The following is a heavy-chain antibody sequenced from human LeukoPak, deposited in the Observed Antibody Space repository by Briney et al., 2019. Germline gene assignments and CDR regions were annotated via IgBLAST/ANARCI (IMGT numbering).Heavy chain of an antibody. D-gene: IGHD5-18*01. CDR3: ARAVRGYSYAYLPY. Sequence: GASVKVSCKASGYTFSGYGISWVRQAPGQGLEWMGWISAYDGNTNYAQKLQGRVTMTTDTSTSTAYMELRSLRSDDTAVYYCARAVRGYSYAYLPYWGQGTLVTVSS. J-gene: IGHJ4*02. CDR1: GYTFSGYG. V-gene: IGHV1-18*01. CDR2: ISAYDGNT.